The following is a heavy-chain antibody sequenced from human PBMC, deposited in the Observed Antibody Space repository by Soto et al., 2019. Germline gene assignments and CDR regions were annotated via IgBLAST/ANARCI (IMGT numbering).Heavy chain of an antibody. CDR2: IRGSSGTT. CDR1: GFSVSGYS. Sequence: VHLMESGGGLVRPGGSLRLSCAASGFSVSGYSMNWVRQAPGKGLEWISYIRGSSGTTIYAASVRGRFTISRDSANNSLYLQMDSLRDDDTAVYYCARVHDWNYPYYYNGMDVWGQGTAVTVSS. CDR3: ARVHDWNYPYYYNGMDV. J-gene: IGHJ6*02. D-gene: IGHD1-7*01. V-gene: IGHV3-48*02.